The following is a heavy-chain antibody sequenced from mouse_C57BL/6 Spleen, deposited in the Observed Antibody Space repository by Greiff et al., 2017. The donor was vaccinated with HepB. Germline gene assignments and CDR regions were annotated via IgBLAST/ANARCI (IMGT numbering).Heavy chain of an antibody. CDR3: TRTAYSNYGGFAY. J-gene: IGHJ3*01. Sequence: QVQLQQSGAELVRPGASVTLSCKASGYTFTDYEMHWVKQTPVHGLEWIGAIDPETGGTAYNQKFKGKAILTADKSSSTAYMELRSLTSEDSAVYYCTRTAYSNYGGFAYWGQGTLVTVSA. CDR1: GYTFTDYE. CDR2: IDPETGGT. D-gene: IGHD2-5*01. V-gene: IGHV1-15*01.